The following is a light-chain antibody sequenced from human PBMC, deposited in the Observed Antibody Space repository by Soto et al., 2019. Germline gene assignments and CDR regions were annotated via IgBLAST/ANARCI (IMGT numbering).Light chain of an antibody. CDR1: SSDVGGYNY. CDR3: CSYAGSYTSWV. J-gene: IGLJ3*02. Sequence: QSALTQPRSVTGSPGQSVTISCTGTSSDVGGYNYVSWYQQYSGKAPKLVIYDVSKRPSGVPDRVSGSKSDNTASLTISGLQAEDEVDDYCCSYAGSYTSWVFGGGTKLTVL. V-gene: IGLV2-11*01. CDR2: DVS.